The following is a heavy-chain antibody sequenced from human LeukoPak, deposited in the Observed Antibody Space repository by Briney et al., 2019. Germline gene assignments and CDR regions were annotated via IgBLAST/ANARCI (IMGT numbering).Heavy chain of an antibody. V-gene: IGHV4-39*07. J-gene: IGHJ3*02. Sequence: SETLSLTCTVSGDSSSTTRFYWGWIRQPPGKGLEWIGSLRYSGSTFYNPSLKSRVTISLDTSKNQFSLRLNSVTAEDTALYYCARDHSGSGSYYNFGVAFDIWGQGTMVTVSS. CDR1: GDSSSTTRFY. CDR2: LRYSGST. CDR3: ARDHSGSGSYYNFGVAFDI. D-gene: IGHD3-10*01.